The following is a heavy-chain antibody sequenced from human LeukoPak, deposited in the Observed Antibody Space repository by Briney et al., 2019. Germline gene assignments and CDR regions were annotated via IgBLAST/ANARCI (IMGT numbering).Heavy chain of an antibody. CDR3: AREGVVVAARVSDAFDI. J-gene: IGHJ3*02. CDR2: IYYSGST. Sequence: SETLSLTCTVSGGSISSSSYYWGWIRQHPGKGLEWIGYIYYSGSTYYNPSLKSRVTISVDTSKNQFSLKLSSVTAADTAVYYCAREGVVVAARVSDAFDIWGQGTMVTVSS. V-gene: IGHV4-31*03. D-gene: IGHD2-15*01. CDR1: GGSISSSSYY.